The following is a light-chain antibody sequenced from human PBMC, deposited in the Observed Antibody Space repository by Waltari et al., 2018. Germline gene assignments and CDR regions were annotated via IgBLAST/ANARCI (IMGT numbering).Light chain of an antibody. J-gene: IGKJ4*01. CDR1: QSVRSN. CDR2: GAP. V-gene: IGKV3-15*01. Sequence: EIVMTQSPATLSVSPGERATLSCRASQSVRSNLAWYQQKPGQAPRPLIYGAPTRATGVPARLSGSGSGTEFTLTISSLQSEDFAGYYCQQYNNWPALTFGGGTKVEIK. CDR3: QQYNNWPALT.